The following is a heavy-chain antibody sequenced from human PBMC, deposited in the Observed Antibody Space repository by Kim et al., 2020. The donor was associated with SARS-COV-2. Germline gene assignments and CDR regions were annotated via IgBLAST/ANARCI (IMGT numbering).Heavy chain of an antibody. Sequence: YYADSVKGRFTISRDNSENTVYLQMNGLRAEVTAVYYCAKDSIAAAGTDDYWGQGTLVTVSS. J-gene: IGHJ4*02. D-gene: IGHD6-13*01. V-gene: IGHV3-23*01. CDR3: AKDSIAAAGTDDY.